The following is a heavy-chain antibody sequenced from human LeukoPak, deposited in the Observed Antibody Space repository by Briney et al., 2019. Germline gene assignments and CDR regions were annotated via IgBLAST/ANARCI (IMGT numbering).Heavy chain of an antibody. J-gene: IGHJ3*02. Sequence: ASVKVSCKASGYTFTSYGISWVRQAPGQGLEWMGWISAYNGNTNYAQKLQGRVTMTTDTSTSTAYMELRSLRSEDTAVYYCARRGYVSGTYYPTDDAFDIWGQGTMVTASS. CDR3: ARRGYVSGTYYPTDDAFDI. CDR2: ISAYNGNT. V-gene: IGHV1-18*01. D-gene: IGHD3-10*01. CDR1: GYTFTSYG.